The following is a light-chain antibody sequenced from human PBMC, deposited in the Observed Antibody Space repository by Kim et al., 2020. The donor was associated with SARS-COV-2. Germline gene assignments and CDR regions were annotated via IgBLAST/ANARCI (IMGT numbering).Light chain of an antibody. V-gene: IGLV1-40*01. CDR1: SSNIEAGYD. CDR3: QSYDSSLSGSV. Sequence: RGTISGPGGSSNIEAGYDVHWYQQLPGTAPKLVIYDNSNRPSGVPDRFSGYKSGTSASLAITGLQAEDEADYYCQSYDSSLSGSVFGGGTQLTVL. CDR2: DNS. J-gene: IGLJ3*02.